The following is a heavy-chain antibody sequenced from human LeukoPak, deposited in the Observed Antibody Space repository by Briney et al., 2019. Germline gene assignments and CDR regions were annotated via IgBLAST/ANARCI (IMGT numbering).Heavy chain of an antibody. Sequence: GGSLRLSCAASGFTFSSYSMNWVRQAPGKGLEWVSSISSSSSYIYYPDSVQGRVTISRDNAKNSLYLQMNLQRAEETAVYSCATDLDPAYGSGSYSTDYWGQGTLVTVSS. CDR3: ATDLDPAYGSGSYSTDY. V-gene: IGHV3-21*01. CDR2: ISSSSSYI. CDR1: GFTFSSYS. D-gene: IGHD3-10*01. J-gene: IGHJ4*02.